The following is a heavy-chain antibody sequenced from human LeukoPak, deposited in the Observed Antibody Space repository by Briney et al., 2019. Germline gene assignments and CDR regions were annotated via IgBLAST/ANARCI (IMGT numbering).Heavy chain of an antibody. CDR3: ARAGAAYAFDS. J-gene: IGHJ3*02. CDR2: INPSGGST. CDR1: GYTFTSYY. V-gene: IGHV1-46*01. D-gene: IGHD1-26*01. Sequence: ASVTVSCKASGYTFTSYYMHWVRQAPGQGLEWMGIINPSGGSTSYAQKFQARVTMTRDTSTSTVYMELSSLRSEDTAVYYCARAGAAYAFDSWGQGTMVTVSS.